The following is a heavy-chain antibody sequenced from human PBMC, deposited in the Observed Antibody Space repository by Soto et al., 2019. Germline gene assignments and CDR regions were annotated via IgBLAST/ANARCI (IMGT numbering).Heavy chain of an antibody. CDR1: GFAFSSFG. CDR3: AFGNLSYYFDY. D-gene: IGHD3-16*01. Sequence: QVQLVXSXGGVVQPGTSLRLSCVASGFAFSSFGMHWVRQAPGKVLEWVAIIWYGGSDKYYGDSVKGRFTISRDNSKNTLFLQMNSLRAEDTAVYHCAFGNLSYYFDYWGQGTPVTVSS. J-gene: IGHJ4*02. CDR2: IWYGGSDK. V-gene: IGHV3-33*01.